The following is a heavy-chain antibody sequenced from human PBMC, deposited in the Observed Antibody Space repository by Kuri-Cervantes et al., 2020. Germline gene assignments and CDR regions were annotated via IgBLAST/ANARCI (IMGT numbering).Heavy chain of an antibody. Sequence: GESLKISCAASGFTFSSYSMNWVRQAPGKGLEWVAVISYDGSNKYYADSVKGRFTISRDNSKNTLYLQMNSLRAEDTAVYYCAKAQSPIVAVPAADLDYWGQGTLVTVSS. V-gene: IGHV3-30*18. J-gene: IGHJ4*02. CDR1: GFTFSSYS. D-gene: IGHD2-2*01. CDR2: ISYDGSNK. CDR3: AKAQSPIVAVPAADLDY.